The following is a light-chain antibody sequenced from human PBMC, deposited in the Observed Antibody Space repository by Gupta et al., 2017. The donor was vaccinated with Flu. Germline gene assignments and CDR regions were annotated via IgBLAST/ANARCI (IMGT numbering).Light chain of an antibody. J-gene: IGLJ2*01. CDR2: NGD. Sequence: QSVLTQPPSASGTPGQRITISCSGGSSNIGSKTVNWYQQLPGTAPKLLIYNGDQRPSVVPDRFSGSKSGTSASLAISGLQSEDEAHYYCAAWDDSLNGVLFGGGTRLTVL. CDR1: SSNIGSKT. V-gene: IGLV1-44*01. CDR3: AAWDDSLNGVL.